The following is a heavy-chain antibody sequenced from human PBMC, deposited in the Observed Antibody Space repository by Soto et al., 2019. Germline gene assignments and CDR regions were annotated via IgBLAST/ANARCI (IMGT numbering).Heavy chain of an antibody. J-gene: IGHJ5*02. Sequence: GASVKVSCKASGYTFIAYYIHWVRQAPGQGLEWMGWINPDNGGTNFAQKFQGRVNMTSDTSISTGYMELSRLTSDDTALYYCATSLGISGYIWFDPWGQGTPVTVSS. D-gene: IGHD3-22*01. V-gene: IGHV1-2*02. CDR2: INPDNGGT. CDR3: ATSLGISGYIWFDP. CDR1: GYTFIAYY.